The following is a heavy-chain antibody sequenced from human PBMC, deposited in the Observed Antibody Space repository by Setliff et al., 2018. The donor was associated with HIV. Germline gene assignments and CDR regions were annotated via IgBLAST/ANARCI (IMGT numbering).Heavy chain of an antibody. V-gene: IGHV1-46*01. D-gene: IGHD2-15*01. CDR2: IHPSGGST. Sequence: ASVKVSCKASGYTFTSYYIHWVRQAPGQGLEWIGVIHPSGGSTSYAQSFQDRVTMTRDPSTSTVYMELSSLRSEDTAVYYCARVRYCSGGSCYGGEYWFDPWGQGTLVTVSS. CDR1: GYTFTSYY. J-gene: IGHJ5*02. CDR3: ARVRYCSGGSCYGGEYWFDP.